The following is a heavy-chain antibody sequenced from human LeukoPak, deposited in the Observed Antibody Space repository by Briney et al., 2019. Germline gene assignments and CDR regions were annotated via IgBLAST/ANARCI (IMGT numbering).Heavy chain of an antibody. CDR2: VSAYNGVT. J-gene: IGHJ4*02. CDR3: ARVDLYYDSSGYSQAANDY. CDR1: GYTFTGYA. V-gene: IGHV1-18*01. D-gene: IGHD3-22*01. Sequence: ASVKVSCKASGYTFTGYAIGWVRQAPGQGLEWMGWVSAYNGVTNYAQKFQGRVTITTDTPTSTAYMEVRSPTSDDTAVYYCARVDLYYDSSGYSQAANDYWGQGTLVTVSS.